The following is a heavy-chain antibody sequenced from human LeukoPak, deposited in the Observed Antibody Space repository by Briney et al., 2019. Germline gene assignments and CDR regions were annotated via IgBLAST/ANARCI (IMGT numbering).Heavy chain of an antibody. Sequence: SETLSLTCTVSGGSISSSSYYWGWLRQPPGTGLEWLGSIYYSGSTYYNPSLKSRVTISVDTSKNQFSLKLSSVTAADTAVYYCARHYYYDSSGYRRIANTPLDYWGQGTLVTVSS. D-gene: IGHD3-22*01. V-gene: IGHV4-39*01. CDR2: IYYSGST. CDR1: GGSISSSSYY. CDR3: ARHYYYDSSGYRRIANTPLDY. J-gene: IGHJ4*02.